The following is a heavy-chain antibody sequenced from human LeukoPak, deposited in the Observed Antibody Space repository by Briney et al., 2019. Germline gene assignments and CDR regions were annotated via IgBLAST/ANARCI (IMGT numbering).Heavy chain of an antibody. V-gene: IGHV3-23*01. CDR2: ISGSGGST. Sequence: GGSLRLSCAASGFTFSSYAMSWFRQAPGKGLKWFSAISGSGGSTYYADSVKGRFTISRDNSKNTLYLQMNSLRAEDTAVYYCAKEYSSSWPIEEYFQHWGQGTLVTVSS. CDR1: GFTFSSYA. D-gene: IGHD6-13*01. CDR3: AKEYSSSWPIEEYFQH. J-gene: IGHJ1*01.